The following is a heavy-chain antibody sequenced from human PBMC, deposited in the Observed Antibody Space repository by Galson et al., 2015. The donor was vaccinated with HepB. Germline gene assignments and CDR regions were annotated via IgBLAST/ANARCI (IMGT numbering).Heavy chain of an antibody. V-gene: IGHV3-7*01. CDR3: ARGGTSPYYYYMDV. CDR2: IKQDGSEK. J-gene: IGHJ6*03. CDR1: GFTFSSYW. D-gene: IGHD1-26*01. Sequence: CAASGFTFSSYWMSWVRQAPGKGLEWVANIKQDGSEKYYVDSVKGRFTISRDNAKNSLYLQMNSLRAEDTAVYYCARGGTSPYYYYMDVWGKGTTVTVSS.